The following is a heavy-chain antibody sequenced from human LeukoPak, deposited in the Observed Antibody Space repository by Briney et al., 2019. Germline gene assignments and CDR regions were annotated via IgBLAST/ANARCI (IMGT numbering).Heavy chain of an antibody. CDR1: GGPISSAIYY. D-gene: IGHD3-3*01. V-gene: IGHV4-61*02. CDR3: ARRPPPTFDFWSGYTESPVDY. J-gene: IGHJ4*02. Sequence: PSETLSLTCTVSGGPISSAIYYWSWIRQPAEKGLEWIGRIYISGSTDYNPSLKSRVTISVDTSKNQFSLKLSSVTAADTAVYYCARRPPPTFDFWSGYTESPVDYWGQGTLVTVSS. CDR2: IYISGST.